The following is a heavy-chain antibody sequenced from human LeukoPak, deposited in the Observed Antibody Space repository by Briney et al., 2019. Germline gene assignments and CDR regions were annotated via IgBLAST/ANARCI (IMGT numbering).Heavy chain of an antibody. CDR1: GFTFSSYA. Sequence: GGSLRLSCAASGFTFSSYAMSWVRQAPGKGLEWVSAISGSGSGTYYADSVKGRFTVSRDNSKNTLYLQMNSLRVEDTAVYYCAKDRGELLWFGSLDYWGQGTLVTVPS. CDR3: AKDRGELLWFGSLDY. V-gene: IGHV3-23*01. CDR2: ISGSGSGT. D-gene: IGHD3-10*01. J-gene: IGHJ4*02.